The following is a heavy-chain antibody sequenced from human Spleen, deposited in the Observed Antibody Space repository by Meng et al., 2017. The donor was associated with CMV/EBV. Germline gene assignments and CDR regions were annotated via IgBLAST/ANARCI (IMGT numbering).Heavy chain of an antibody. CDR3: AKDLSPSTAPRPPDS. J-gene: IGHJ4*02. CDR1: GFTFSYFG. V-gene: IGHV3-30*02. CDR2: IRYDGSNK. D-gene: IGHD6-6*01. Sequence: GGSLRLSCAASGFTFSYFGMHWVRQAPGKGLEWVTFIRYDGSNKYYADSVKGRFTISRDSSKNTLYLQMNSLRPEDTAVYYCAKDLSPSTAPRPPDSWGQGTLVTVSS.